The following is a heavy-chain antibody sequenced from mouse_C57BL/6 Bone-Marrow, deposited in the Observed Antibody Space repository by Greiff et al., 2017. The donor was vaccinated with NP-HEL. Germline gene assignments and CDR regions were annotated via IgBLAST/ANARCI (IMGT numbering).Heavy chain of an antibody. J-gene: IGHJ2*01. D-gene: IGHD2-10*02. CDR2: IYPRSGNP. CDR1: GYTFTSYG. CDR3: ARSYECYYLDY. Sequence: QVQLQQSGAELARPGASVKLSCKASGYTFTSYGISWVKQRPGQGLEWIGAIYPRSGNPYYNEKFKGKATLTADKSSSTSYMERRSLTSEDSAVYFCARSYECYYLDYWGQGTTLTVSS. V-gene: IGHV1-81*01.